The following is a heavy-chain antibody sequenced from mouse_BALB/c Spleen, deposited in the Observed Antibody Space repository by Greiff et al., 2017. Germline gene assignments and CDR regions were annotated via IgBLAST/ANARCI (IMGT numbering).Heavy chain of an antibody. Sequence: QVQLQQSGPELVKPGASVKMSCKASGYTFTSYWMHWVKQRPGQGLEWIGYINPSTGYTEYNQKFKDKATLTADKSSSTAYMQLSSLTSEDSAVYYCARSGYGDYWGQGTTLTVSS. D-gene: IGHD3-1*01. CDR3: ARSGYGDY. J-gene: IGHJ2*01. V-gene: IGHV1S26*01. CDR2: INPSTGYT. CDR1: GYTFTSYW.